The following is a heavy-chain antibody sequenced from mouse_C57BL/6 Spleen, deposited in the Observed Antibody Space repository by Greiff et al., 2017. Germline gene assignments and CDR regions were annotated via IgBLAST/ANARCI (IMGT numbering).Heavy chain of an antibody. CDR2: INPYNGGT. CDR1: GYTFTDYY. J-gene: IGHJ2*01. V-gene: IGHV1-19*01. D-gene: IGHD1-1*01. CDR3: ARPGYYGSLDY. Sequence: EVKLQESGPVLVKPGASVKMSCKASGYTFTDYYMNWVKQSHGKSLEWIGVINPYNGGTSYNQKFKGKATLTVDKSSSTAYMELNSLTSEDSAVYYCARPGYYGSLDYWGQGTTLTVSS.